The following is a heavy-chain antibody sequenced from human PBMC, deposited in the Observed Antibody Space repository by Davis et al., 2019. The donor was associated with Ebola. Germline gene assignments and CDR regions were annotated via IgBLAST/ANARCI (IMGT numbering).Heavy chain of an antibody. D-gene: IGHD1-26*01. Sequence: GESLKISCAASGFTFSSNSMNWVRQAPGKGLEWVSTLGTSADTYYAESVKGRFTISRDNSKNTLYLQMNGLRVEDTAIYYCAKDTSNIWFDIWGQGTMVTVSS. V-gene: IGHV3-23*01. CDR1: GFTFSSNS. J-gene: IGHJ3*02. CDR2: LGTSADT. CDR3: AKDTSNIWFDI.